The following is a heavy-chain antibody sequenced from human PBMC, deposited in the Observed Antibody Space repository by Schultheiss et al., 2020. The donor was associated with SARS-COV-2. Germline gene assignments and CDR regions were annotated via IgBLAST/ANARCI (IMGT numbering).Heavy chain of an antibody. Sequence: ASVKVSCKASGYTFTGYNMHWVRQAPGQGLEWMGWINPNNGGTNYAQKFQGRVTMTRDTSISTAYMELSRLRSDDTAVYYCARGDYVDYDYYYGMDVWGQGTTVTVSS. CDR2: INPNNGGT. J-gene: IGHJ6*02. CDR3: ARGDYVDYDYYYGMDV. CDR1: GYTFTGYN. D-gene: IGHD4-17*01. V-gene: IGHV1-2*02.